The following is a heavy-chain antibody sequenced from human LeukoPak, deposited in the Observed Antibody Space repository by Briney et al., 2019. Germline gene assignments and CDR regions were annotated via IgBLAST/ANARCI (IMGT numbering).Heavy chain of an antibody. Sequence: GGSLRLSCAASGFTVSSNYMSWVRQAPGKGLEWVSVIYSGGSTYYADSVKGRFTISRDNSKNTLYLQMNSLRAEDTAVYYCAKDRLYYYDSSGYFDYWGQGTLVTVSS. J-gene: IGHJ4*02. CDR3: AKDRLYYYDSSGYFDY. V-gene: IGHV3-53*01. D-gene: IGHD3-22*01. CDR2: IYSGGST. CDR1: GFTVSSNY.